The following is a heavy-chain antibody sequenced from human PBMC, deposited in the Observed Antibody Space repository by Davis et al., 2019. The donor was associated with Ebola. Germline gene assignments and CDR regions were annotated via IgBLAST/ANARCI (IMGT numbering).Heavy chain of an antibody. V-gene: IGHV4-59*08. D-gene: IGHD6-19*01. CDR2: MFYNGDT. Sequence: SETLSLTCTVSGTSIRPYYWSWIRQPPGKGLEWVGCMFYNGDTNYNPSLKSRVTISVDTSKNQFSLKLSSVTAADTAVYYCARRSGYSSGWYSDWFDPWGQGTLVTVSS. CDR1: GTSIRPYY. CDR3: ARRSGYSSGWYSDWFDP. J-gene: IGHJ5*02.